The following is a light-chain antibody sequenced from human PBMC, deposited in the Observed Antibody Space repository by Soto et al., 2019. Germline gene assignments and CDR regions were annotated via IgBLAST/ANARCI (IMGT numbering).Light chain of an antibody. CDR3: SSYTTSNTRQIV. Sequence: QSALTQPASVSESPGQSITISCTGTNSDVGGYNYVSWYQQHPGKAPKFMIYDVSSRPSGVSDRFSGSKSGNTASLTISGLQAEDEADYYCSSYTTSNTRQIVFGTGTKLTVL. V-gene: IGLV2-14*01. CDR2: DVS. J-gene: IGLJ1*01. CDR1: NSDVGGYNY.